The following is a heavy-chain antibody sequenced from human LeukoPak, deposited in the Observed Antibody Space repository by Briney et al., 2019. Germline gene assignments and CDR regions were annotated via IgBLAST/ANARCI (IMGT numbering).Heavy chain of an antibody. CDR1: GHLFAAYF. V-gene: IGHV1-2*06. Sequence: ASVKVSCRASGHLFAAYFIHWVRQAPGQGLEWMGRINPNGGDTNYAQKFQGRVTMTGDTSISTAYMELSSLRSDDTAMYYCARVGFTSSWSNFDYWGQGTLVTVSS. CDR3: ARVGFTSSWSNFDY. D-gene: IGHD6-13*01. J-gene: IGHJ4*02. CDR2: INPNGGDT.